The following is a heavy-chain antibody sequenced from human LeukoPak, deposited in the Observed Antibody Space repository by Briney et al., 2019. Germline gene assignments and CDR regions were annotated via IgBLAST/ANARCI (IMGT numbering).Heavy chain of an antibody. CDR1: GGSISSGGYY. CDR3: ARDEVDYGERDSYYYGVDV. CDR2: IHYSGST. V-gene: IGHV4-31*03. J-gene: IGHJ6*02. D-gene: IGHD4-17*01. Sequence: KPSETLSLTCTVSGGSISSGGYYWSWIRQHPGKGLEWIGCIHYSGSTYYNPSLKSRGTISIDTSKNQFPLRLNSVTAADTAVYYCARDEVDYGERDSYYYGVDVWGQGTTVTLSS.